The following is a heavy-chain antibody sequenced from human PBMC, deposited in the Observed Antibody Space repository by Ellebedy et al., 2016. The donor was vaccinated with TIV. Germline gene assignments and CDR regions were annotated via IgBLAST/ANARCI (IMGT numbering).Heavy chain of an antibody. J-gene: IGHJ5*02. CDR1: GFTVSSNY. D-gene: IGHD2-15*01. CDR2: IYSGGST. CDR3: ARGYCSGGSCYSSFQGVRSGWFDP. Sequence: GGSLRLSXAASGFTVSSNYMSWVRQAPGKGLEWVSVIYSGGSTYYADSVKGRFTISRDNSKNTLYLQMNSLRAEDTAVYYCARGYCSGGSCYSSFQGVRSGWFDPWGQGTLVTVSS. V-gene: IGHV3-53*05.